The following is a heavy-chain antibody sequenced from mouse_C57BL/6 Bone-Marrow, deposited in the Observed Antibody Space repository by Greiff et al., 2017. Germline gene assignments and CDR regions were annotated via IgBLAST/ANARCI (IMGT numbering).Heavy chain of an antibody. CDR1: GFNIKDDY. Sequence: VQLQQSGAELVRPGASVKLSCTASGFNIKDDYMHWVKQRPEQGLEWIGWIDPENGDTEYASKFQGKATITADTSSNTAYLQLSSLTSEDTAVYYCTTGWLPDYWGQGTTLTVSS. CDR3: TTGWLPDY. J-gene: IGHJ2*01. CDR2: IDPENGDT. D-gene: IGHD2-3*01. V-gene: IGHV14-4*01.